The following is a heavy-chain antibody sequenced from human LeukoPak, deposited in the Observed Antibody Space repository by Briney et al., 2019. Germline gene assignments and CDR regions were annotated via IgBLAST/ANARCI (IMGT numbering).Heavy chain of an antibody. CDR2: IYYSGST. CDR1: GFTFSSYW. CDR3: ARQDHSSSSFDP. V-gene: IGHV4-39*01. Sequence: GSLRLSCAASGFTFSSYWMHWVRQPPGKGLEWIGSIYYSGSTYYNPSLKSRVTISVDTSKNQFSLKLSSVTAADTAVYYCARQDHSSSSFDPWGQGTLVTVSS. D-gene: IGHD6-13*01. J-gene: IGHJ5*02.